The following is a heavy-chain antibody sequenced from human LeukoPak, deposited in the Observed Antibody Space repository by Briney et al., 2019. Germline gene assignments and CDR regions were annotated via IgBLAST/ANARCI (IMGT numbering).Heavy chain of an antibody. J-gene: IGHJ5*02. CDR3: ARDRDSSGYYDHWFDP. D-gene: IGHD3-22*01. CDR1: GGSISSGGYS. CDR2: IYHSGST. V-gene: IGHV4-30-2*01. Sequence: SETLSLACAVSGGSISSGGYSWSWIRQPPGKGLEWIGYIYHSGSTYYNPSLKSRVTISVDRSKNQFSLKLSSVTAADTAVYYCARDRDSSGYYDHWFDPWGQGTLVTVSS.